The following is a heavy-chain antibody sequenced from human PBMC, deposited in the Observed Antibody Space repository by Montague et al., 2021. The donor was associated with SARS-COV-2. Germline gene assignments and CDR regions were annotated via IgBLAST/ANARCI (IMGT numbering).Heavy chain of an antibody. J-gene: IGHJ6*03. CDR2: IRHDESEK. Sequence: SRRLSCAASGFPFSGYWMSWVRQAPGKGLEWVANIRHDESEKYYVDSVKGRFTISRDNAKNSLYLQVNSLRAEDTAVYYCARATLYMDVWGKRTTVTVSS. CDR1: GFPFSGYW. CDR3: ARATLYMDV. V-gene: IGHV3-7*01.